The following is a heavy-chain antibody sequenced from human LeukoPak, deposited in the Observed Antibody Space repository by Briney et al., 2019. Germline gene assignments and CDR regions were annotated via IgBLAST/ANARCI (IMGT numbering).Heavy chain of an antibody. CDR3: ARDWSGYSYGYIDY. J-gene: IGHJ4*02. V-gene: IGHV4-61*01. CDR2: IYYSGST. Sequence: SETLSLTCTVSGGSVSSGSYYWSWIRQPPGKGLEWVGYIYYSGSTNYNPSLKSRVTISVDTSKNQFSLRLSSVTAADTAVYYCARDWSGYSYGYIDYWGQGTVVTVSS. D-gene: IGHD5-18*01. CDR1: GGSVSSGSYY.